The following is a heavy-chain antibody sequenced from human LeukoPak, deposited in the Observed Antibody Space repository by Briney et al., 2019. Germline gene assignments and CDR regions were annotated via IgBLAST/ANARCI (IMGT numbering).Heavy chain of an antibody. CDR3: AREGQRRYFDY. Sequence: GGSLGLSCAASGFTFSSYSMNWVRQAPGKGLEWVSSISSSSSYVYYADSVKGRFTISRDNAKNSLYLQMNSLRAEDTAVYYCAREGQRRYFDYWGQGTLVTVSS. CDR2: ISSSSSYV. V-gene: IGHV3-21*01. J-gene: IGHJ4*02. CDR1: GFTFSSYS. D-gene: IGHD6-25*01.